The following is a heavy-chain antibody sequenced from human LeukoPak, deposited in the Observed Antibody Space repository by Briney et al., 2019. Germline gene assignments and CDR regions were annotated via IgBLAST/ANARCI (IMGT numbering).Heavy chain of an antibody. V-gene: IGHV3-11*04. Sequence: GGSLRLSCVASGFTFSDYYMSWIRQAPGKGLEWLLYISSRGSSINYKDSVKGRFTISRDNAKNSLSLQINSLRVEDTAVYFCASPRWGIWGQGTMVSVSS. J-gene: IGHJ3*02. CDR1: GFTFSDYY. CDR2: ISSRGSSI. D-gene: IGHD4-23*01. CDR3: ASPRWGI.